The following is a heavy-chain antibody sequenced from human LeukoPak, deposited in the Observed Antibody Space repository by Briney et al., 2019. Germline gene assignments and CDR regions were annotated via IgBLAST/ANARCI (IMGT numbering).Heavy chain of an antibody. V-gene: IGHV4-61*02. D-gene: IGHD2-2*01. J-gene: IGHJ1*01. CDR3: ARFPFRGYCSSTSCYGHNGYFQH. CDR1: GGSFSSGSYY. Sequence: SETLSLTCTVSGGSFSSGSYYWSWIRQPAGKGLEWIGRIETSGSTNYNPSLKSRVTISVDTSKNQFSLKLSSVTAADTAVYYCARFPFRGYCSSTSCYGHNGYFQHWGQGTLVTVSS. CDR2: IETSGST.